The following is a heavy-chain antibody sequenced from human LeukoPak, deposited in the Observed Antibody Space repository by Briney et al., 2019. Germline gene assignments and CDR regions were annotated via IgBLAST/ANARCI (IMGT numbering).Heavy chain of an antibody. D-gene: IGHD5-18*01. Sequence: SETLSLTCTVSGGSISSYYWSWIRQPPGKGLEWIGYIYYSGSTNYNPSLKSRVTISVDTSKNQFSLKLSSVTAADTAVYYWARAPNTAMMDYWGQGTLVTVSS. V-gene: IGHV4-59*12. CDR1: GGSISSYY. CDR2: IYYSGST. CDR3: ARAPNTAMMDY. J-gene: IGHJ4*02.